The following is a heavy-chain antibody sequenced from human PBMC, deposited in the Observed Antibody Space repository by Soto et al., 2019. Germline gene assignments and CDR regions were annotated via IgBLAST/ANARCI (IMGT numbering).Heavy chain of an antibody. Sequence: EVQLVESGGGLVQPGGSLRLSCTASGFTFSSYIMNWVRQAPGKGLEWVSYISSSGTTIYYADSAKGRVTISRDNAKNSLYLQMNSLRAEDPAVYSCARDSRTIFALFDYWGQGTLVTVSS. CDR1: GFTFSSYI. CDR2: ISSSGTTI. D-gene: IGHD3-9*01. J-gene: IGHJ4*02. V-gene: IGHV3-48*01. CDR3: ARDSRTIFALFDY.